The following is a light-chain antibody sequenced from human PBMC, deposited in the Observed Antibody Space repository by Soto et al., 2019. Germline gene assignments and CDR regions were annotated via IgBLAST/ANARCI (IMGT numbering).Light chain of an antibody. CDR1: TGAVTSDHF. V-gene: IGLV7-46*01. CDR3: LLYYRDGYVI. CDR2: DTY. Sequence: QAVVTQEPSLTVSPGGTVTLTCGSSTGAVTSDHFPYWFQQKPGQAPKTLIYDTYNRHSWTPARFSGYLLGGKAALTLSGAQPEDEAEYYCLLYYRDGYVIFGGGTKVPVL. J-gene: IGLJ2*01.